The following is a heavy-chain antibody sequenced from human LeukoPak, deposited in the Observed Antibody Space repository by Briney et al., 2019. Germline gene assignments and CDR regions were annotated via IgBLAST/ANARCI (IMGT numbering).Heavy chain of an antibody. CDR1: GFTFTGYY. CDR3: ARGPDSSGYYFLIDY. V-gene: IGHV1-2*02. J-gene: IGHJ4*02. CDR2: INPNSGGT. D-gene: IGHD3-22*01. Sequence: GASVKVSCKASGFTFTGYYMHWVRQAPGQRLEWMGWINPNSGGTNYAQKFQGRVTMTRDTSISTAYMELSRLRSDDTAVYYCARGPDSSGYYFLIDYWGQGTLVTVSS.